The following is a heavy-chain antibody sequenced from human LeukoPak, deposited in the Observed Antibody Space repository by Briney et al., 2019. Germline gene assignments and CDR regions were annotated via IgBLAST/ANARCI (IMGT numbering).Heavy chain of an antibody. V-gene: IGHV1-2*06. CDR3: ATLKRGELLRGDGVDY. CDR2: INPNSGGT. Sequence: ASVKVSCKASGYTFTGYYMHWVRQAPGQGLEWMGRINPNSGGTNYAQKFQGRVTMTRGTSISTAYMELSRLRSEDTAVYYCATLKRGELLRGDGVDYWGQGTLVTVSS. J-gene: IGHJ4*02. CDR1: GYTFTGYY. D-gene: IGHD1-26*01.